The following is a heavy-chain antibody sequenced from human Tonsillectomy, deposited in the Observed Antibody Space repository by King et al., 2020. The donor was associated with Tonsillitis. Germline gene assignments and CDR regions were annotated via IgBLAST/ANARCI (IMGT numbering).Heavy chain of an antibody. CDR1: GYTFSTYD. J-gene: IGHJ4*02. CDR2: MNPKSGTT. V-gene: IGHV1-8*01. D-gene: IGHD4-17*01. Sequence: AQLVQSGAEVKKPGASVKVSCKASGYTFSTYDLNWVRQATGQGLEWMGWMNPKSGTTGYAQKFQGRVTMTRNTSISTAYMEMSSLRYEDTAVYYCARAPPGDGDYAYFRGQGTLVTVSA. CDR3: ARAPPGDGDYAYF.